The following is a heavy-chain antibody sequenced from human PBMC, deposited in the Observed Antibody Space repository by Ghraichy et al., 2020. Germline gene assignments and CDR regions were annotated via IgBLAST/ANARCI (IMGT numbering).Heavy chain of an antibody. D-gene: IGHD3-10*01. CDR3: ARDLRGAFDP. Sequence: SQTLSLTCAVSGGSLSSGGYSWSSIRQPPGKGLEWIGYIYHSGSTYYNPSLKSRVTISVDRSKNQFSLKLSSVTAADTAVYYCARDLRGAFDPWGQGTLVTVSS. CDR1: GGSLSSGGYS. J-gene: IGHJ5*02. CDR2: IYHSGST. V-gene: IGHV4-30-2*01.